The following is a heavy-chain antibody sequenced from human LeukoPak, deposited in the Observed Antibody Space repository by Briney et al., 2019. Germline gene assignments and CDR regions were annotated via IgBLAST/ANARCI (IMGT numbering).Heavy chain of an antibody. CDR2: IYYSGST. Sequence: SETLSLPCTVSGHSLSSRNSHWGWIRQPPGKGLEWIGTIYYSGSTYYNSSLKSRVTISVDTSKNHFSLKVSSVTATDTAMYYCARHGALCTGGSCTRFDPWGQGTLVTVSS. D-gene: IGHD2-15*01. CDR3: ARHGALCTGGSCTRFDP. J-gene: IGHJ5*02. CDR1: GHSLSSRNSH. V-gene: IGHV4-39*01.